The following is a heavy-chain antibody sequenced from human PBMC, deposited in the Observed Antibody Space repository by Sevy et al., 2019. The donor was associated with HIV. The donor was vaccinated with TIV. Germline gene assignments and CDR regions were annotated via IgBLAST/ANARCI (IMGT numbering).Heavy chain of an antibody. CDR1: GYTFTAYY. V-gene: IGHV1-2*02. D-gene: IGHD3-22*01. J-gene: IGHJ4*02. CDR3: ARMGDYYDSSGYSPLKF. CDR2: INPNSGGT. Sequence: ASVKVSCKASGYTFTAYYIHWVRQAPGQGLEWMGWINPNSGGTYFAKKFQDSVTLTTDTSVNTAYMELRSLRFDDTAVYYCARMGDYYDSSGYSPLKFWGQGTLVTVSS.